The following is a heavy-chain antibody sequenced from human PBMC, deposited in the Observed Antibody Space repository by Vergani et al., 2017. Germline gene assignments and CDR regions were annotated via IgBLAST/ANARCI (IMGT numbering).Heavy chain of an antibody. V-gene: IGHV4-38-2*02. D-gene: IGHD3-22*01. J-gene: IGHJ4*02. Sequence: QVQLQESGPGLVKPSETLSLTCTVSGYSISNGYYWGWIRQPPGKGLEWIGSIFYKGTTFYTPSLKSRATISLDTSKNQFSLKVTSVTAADTAMYYCARMWGYDEGDAFRISYFDSWGPGILVTVSS. CDR3: ARMWGYDEGDAFRISYFDS. CDR2: IFYKGTT. CDR1: GYSISNGYY.